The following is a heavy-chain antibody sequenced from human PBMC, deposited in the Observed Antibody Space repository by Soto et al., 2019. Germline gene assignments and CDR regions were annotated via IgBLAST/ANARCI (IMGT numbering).Heavy chain of an antibody. D-gene: IGHD3-3*01. V-gene: IGHV4-59*01. Sequence: SETLSLTCTVSGGSIRSYCWTWIRQPPGEGLEWIGCICNSGTTNYNPSLKSRVTISVDTSKNQFSLKLSSVTAADTAVYYCAREVRFLEWLEDVYYYYMDVWGKGTTVTVSS. CDR2: ICNSGTT. CDR3: AREVRFLEWLEDVYYYYMDV. J-gene: IGHJ6*03. CDR1: GGSIRSYC.